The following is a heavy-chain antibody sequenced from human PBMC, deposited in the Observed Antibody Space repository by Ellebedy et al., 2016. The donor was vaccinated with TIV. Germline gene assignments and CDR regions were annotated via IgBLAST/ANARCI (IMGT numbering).Heavy chain of an antibody. Sequence: GGSLRLXCGASGFTFNTYWMHWVRQAPGKGLVWVSHINSDGSSTSYADSVKGRFTTSRDNAKNTLYLQMNSLRAEDTAVYYCAREYSSSSGRLFDYWGQGTLVTVSS. CDR2: INSDGSST. D-gene: IGHD6-6*01. CDR1: GFTFNTYW. CDR3: AREYSSSSGRLFDY. J-gene: IGHJ4*02. V-gene: IGHV3-74*01.